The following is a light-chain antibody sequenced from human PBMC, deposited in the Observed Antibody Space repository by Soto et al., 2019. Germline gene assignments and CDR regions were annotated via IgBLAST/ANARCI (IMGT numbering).Light chain of an antibody. CDR1: QSVGNY. CDR2: DAS. CDR3: QQYAGSPWT. Sequence: EIVLTQSPGTLSLSPGERATLSCRASQSVGNYLAWYQQKPGQTPRLLMYDASTRATDVPDRFSGSGSGTNFTLTISRLEPEDVAVYDCQQYAGSPWTFGQGTNVEIK. J-gene: IGKJ1*01. V-gene: IGKV3-20*01.